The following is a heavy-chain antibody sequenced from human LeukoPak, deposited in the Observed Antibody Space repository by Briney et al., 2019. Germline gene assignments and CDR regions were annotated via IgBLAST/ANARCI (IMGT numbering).Heavy chain of an antibody. CDR1: GYSISSGYY. D-gene: IGHD3-22*01. V-gene: IGHV4-38-2*01. J-gene: IGHJ4*02. CDR2: IFHSGNT. CDR3: ARRGGSSGYQRYFDY. Sequence: SETLSLTCAVSGYSISSGYYWGWIRQPPGKGLEWIGSIFHSGNTYYNPSLKSRGSISVDTSKNQFSLRLTSVTAADTAAYYCARRGGSSGYQRYFDYWGQGTLVTVSS.